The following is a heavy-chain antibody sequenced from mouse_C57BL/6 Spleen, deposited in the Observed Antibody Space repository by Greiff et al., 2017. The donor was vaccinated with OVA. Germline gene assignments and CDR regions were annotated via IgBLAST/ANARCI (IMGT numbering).Heavy chain of an antibody. V-gene: IGHV1-15*01. CDR1: GYTFTDYE. CDR3: TRDYGSGYAMDY. Sequence: QVQLKESGAELVRPGASVTLSCKASGYTFTDYEMHWVKQTPVHGLEWIGAIDPETGGTAYNQKFKGKAILTADKSSSTAYMELRSLTSEDSAVYYCTRDYGSGYAMDYWGQGTSVTVSS. CDR2: IDPETGGT. J-gene: IGHJ4*01. D-gene: IGHD1-1*01.